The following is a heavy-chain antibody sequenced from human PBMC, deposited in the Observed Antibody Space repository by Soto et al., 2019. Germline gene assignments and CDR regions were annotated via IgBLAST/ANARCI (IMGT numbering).Heavy chain of an antibody. J-gene: IGHJ3*02. V-gene: IGHV3-30-3*01. CDR1: GFTFSSYA. D-gene: IGHD3-22*01. CDR2: ISYDGSNK. CDR3: ARDNYYDSSVFDFDI. Sequence: GGSLRLSCAASGFTFSSYAMHWVRQAPGKGLEWVAVISYDGSNKYYADSVKGRFTISRDNSKNTLYLQMNSLRAEDTAVYYCARDNYYDSSVFDFDIWGQGTMVT.